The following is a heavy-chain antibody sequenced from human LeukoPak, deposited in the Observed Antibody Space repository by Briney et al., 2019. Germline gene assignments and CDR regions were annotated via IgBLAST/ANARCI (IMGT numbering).Heavy chain of an antibody. Sequence: ASVTVSCKASGYTFTSCAMNWVRQAPGQGLEWMGWINTNTGNPTYAQGFTGRFVFSLDTSVSTAYLQISSLKAEDTAVYYCARDEADDGDAFDIWGQGTMVTVSS. V-gene: IGHV7-4-1*02. CDR1: GYTFTSCA. CDR3: ARDEADDGDAFDI. D-gene: IGHD1-1*01. J-gene: IGHJ3*02. CDR2: INTNTGNP.